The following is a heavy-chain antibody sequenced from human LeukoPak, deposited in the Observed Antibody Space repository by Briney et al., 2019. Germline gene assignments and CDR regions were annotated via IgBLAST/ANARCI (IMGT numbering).Heavy chain of an antibody. Sequence: SETLSLTCTVSGGSISTFSWNWIRQPPGQGLEWIGYVNSNGGTYNNSSLKSRVTVSLDMSKNQFSLKLSSATAADTAVYYCARDAGGIWFDPWGQGILVTVSS. J-gene: IGHJ5*02. CDR1: GGSISTFS. V-gene: IGHV4-59*01. CDR2: VNSNGGT. CDR3: ARDAGGIWFDP.